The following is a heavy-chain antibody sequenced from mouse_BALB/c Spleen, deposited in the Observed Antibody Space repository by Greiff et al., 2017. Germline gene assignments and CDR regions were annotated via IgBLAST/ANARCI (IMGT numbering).Heavy chain of an antibody. Sequence: VMLVESGPGLVAPSQSLSITCTVSGFSLTGYGVNWVRQPPGKGLEWLGMIWGDGSTDYNSALKSRLSISKDNSKSHVFLKMNSLQTDDTARYYCALRYYYGSSYGAMDYWGQGTSVTVSS. D-gene: IGHD1-1*01. CDR3: ALRYYYGSSYGAMDY. CDR1: GFSLTGYG. V-gene: IGHV2-6-7*01. CDR2: IWGDGST. J-gene: IGHJ4*01.